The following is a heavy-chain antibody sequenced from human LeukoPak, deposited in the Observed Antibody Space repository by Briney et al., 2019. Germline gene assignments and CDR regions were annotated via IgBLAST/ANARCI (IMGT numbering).Heavy chain of an antibody. J-gene: IGHJ4*02. CDR3: ARGLRYFDWSFDY. D-gene: IGHD3-9*01. CDR1: GGTFSSYA. Sequence: EASVKVSCKASGGTFSSYAISWVRQAPGQGLEWMGGIIPIFGTANYAQKFQGRVTITADESTSTAYMELSSLRSEDTAVYYCARGLRYFDWSFDYWGQGTLVAVSS. CDR2: IIPIFGTA. V-gene: IGHV1-69*01.